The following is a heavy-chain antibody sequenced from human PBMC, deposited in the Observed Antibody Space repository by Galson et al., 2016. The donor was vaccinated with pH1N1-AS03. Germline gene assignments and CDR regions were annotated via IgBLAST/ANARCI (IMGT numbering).Heavy chain of an antibody. V-gene: IGHV1-69*13. D-gene: IGHD3-22*01. J-gene: IGHJ4*02. CDR1: GDTFSNYA. CDR2: IHPIFGTP. CDR3: ARDRHYDSSGRYFYESEH. Sequence: SVKVSCKASGDTFSNYAISWMRQAPGQGLEWMGGIHPIFGTPSHAQKFRGRLTVTADASTSAAYMELSSLTSEDTAIYYCARDRHYDSSGRYFYESEHWGQGTLVIVSS.